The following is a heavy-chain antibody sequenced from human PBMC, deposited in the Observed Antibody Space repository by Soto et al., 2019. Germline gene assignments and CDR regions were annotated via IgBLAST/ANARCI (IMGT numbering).Heavy chain of an antibody. D-gene: IGHD5-12*01. V-gene: IGHV4-59*01. CDR3: ARIVATNGFDY. Sequence: PSETLSLTCPVSGFSIISYYWSWIRQPPGKGLEWIGYIYYSGSTNYNPSLKSRVTISVDTSKNQFSLKLSSVTAADTAVYYCARIVATNGFDYWGQGTLVTVSS. J-gene: IGHJ4*02. CDR2: IYYSGST. CDR1: GFSIISYY.